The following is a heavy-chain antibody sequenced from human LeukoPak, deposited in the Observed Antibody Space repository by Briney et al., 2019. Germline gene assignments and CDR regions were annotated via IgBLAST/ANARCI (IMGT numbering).Heavy chain of an antibody. CDR1: GFTFSSYA. CDR3: AKDRVPYCSGGSCYSADY. CDR2: ISGSGGST. D-gene: IGHD2-15*01. Sequence: GVSLRLSCAASGFTFSSYAMSWVRQATGKGLEWVSAISGSGGSTYYADSVKGRFTISRDNSKNTLYLQMNSLRAEDTAVYYCAKDRVPYCSGGSCYSADYWGQGTLVTVSS. V-gene: IGHV3-23*01. J-gene: IGHJ4*02.